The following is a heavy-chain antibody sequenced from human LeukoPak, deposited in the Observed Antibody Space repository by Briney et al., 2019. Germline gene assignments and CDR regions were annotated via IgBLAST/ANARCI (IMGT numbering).Heavy chain of an antibody. CDR1: GGSISSYY. V-gene: IGHV4-59*08. D-gene: IGHD6-13*01. J-gene: IGHJ4*02. CDR3: ARLGQQLEKVDY. Sequence: SSETLSLTCTVSGGSISSYYWSWIRQPPGKGLEWIGYIYYSGSTNYNPSLKSRVTISVDTSKNQFSLKLSSVTAADTAVYYCARLGQQLEKVDYWGQETLVTVSS. CDR2: IYYSGST.